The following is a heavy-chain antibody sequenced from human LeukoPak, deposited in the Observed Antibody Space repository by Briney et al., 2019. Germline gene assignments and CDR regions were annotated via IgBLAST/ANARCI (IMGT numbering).Heavy chain of an antibody. CDR2: IYYSGST. Sequence: TSETLSLTCTVSGGSISSYYWSWIRQPPGKGLEWIGYIYYSGSTNYNPSLKSRVTISVDTSKNQFSLKLSSVTAADTAVYYCARARGYCSSTSCYSWFDPWGQGTLVTVSP. CDR1: GGSISSYY. V-gene: IGHV4-59*01. D-gene: IGHD2-2*01. J-gene: IGHJ5*02. CDR3: ARARGYCSSTSCYSWFDP.